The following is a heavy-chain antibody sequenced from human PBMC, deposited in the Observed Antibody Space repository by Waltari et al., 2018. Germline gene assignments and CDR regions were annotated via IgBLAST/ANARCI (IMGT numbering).Heavy chain of an antibody. CDR2: MCYGGST. D-gene: IGHD6-19*01. CDR1: GGSISSSSYY. V-gene: IGHV4-39*01. Sequence: QLQLQESGPGLVKPSETLSLTCIVSGGSISSSSYYWGWVRQPPGKGLEWIGGMCYGGSTHYNPSLKCRLTMSVDTSKTRISLRLTSVTATDTAFYYCARSYGSGWYEWGNYYFDVWGRGTLVTVSS. CDR3: ARSYGSGWYEWGNYYFDV. J-gene: IGHJ2*01.